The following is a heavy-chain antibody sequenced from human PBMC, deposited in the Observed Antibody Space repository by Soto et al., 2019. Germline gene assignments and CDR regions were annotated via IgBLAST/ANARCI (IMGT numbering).Heavy chain of an antibody. D-gene: IGHD3-3*01. Sequence: SETLSLTCTVSGGSISSYYWSWIRQPPGKGLEWIGYIYYSGSTNYNPSLKSRVTISVDTSKNQFSLKLSSVTAADTAVYYCARTQEWLFYMDYWGQGTLVTVSS. V-gene: IGHV4-59*01. J-gene: IGHJ4*02. CDR1: GGSISSYY. CDR3: ARTQEWLFYMDY. CDR2: IYYSGST.